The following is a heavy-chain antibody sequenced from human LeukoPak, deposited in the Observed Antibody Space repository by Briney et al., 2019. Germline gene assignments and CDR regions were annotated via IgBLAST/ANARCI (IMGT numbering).Heavy chain of an antibody. J-gene: IGHJ4*02. CDR2: IHPKSGDT. CDR1: GYSFTGHY. D-gene: IGHD4-23*01. CDR3: ARDYFGNSLLDY. Sequence: ASVKVSCKTSGYSFTGHYVHWVRQAPGQGLEWMGWIHPKSGDTNYALKFHGRATMTRDTSISTVYMDLSRLSSDDTAVYYCARDYFGNSLLDYWGQGTLVTVSS. V-gene: IGHV1-2*02.